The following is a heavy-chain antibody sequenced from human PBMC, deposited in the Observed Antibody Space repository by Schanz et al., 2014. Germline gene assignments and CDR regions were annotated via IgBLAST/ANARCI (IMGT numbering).Heavy chain of an antibody. D-gene: IGHD3-9*01. CDR3: TGEAHNHDSLRRDSNV. J-gene: IGHJ4*02. CDR2: INSSGGGT. Sequence: QVQVEQSGPEVKKPGASVTVSCQASGYTFSFTSYNVHWVRQAPGQGLEWMGYINSSGGGTSYAQKFQDRLTMTRDASTSTVYMELSSLRSEDAAVYFCTGEAHNHDSLRRDSNVWGQGTLVTVTS. V-gene: IGHV1-46*01. CDR1: GYTFSFTSYN.